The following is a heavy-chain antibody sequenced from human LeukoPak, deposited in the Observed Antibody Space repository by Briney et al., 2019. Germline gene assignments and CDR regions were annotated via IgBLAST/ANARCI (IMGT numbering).Heavy chain of an antibody. V-gene: IGHV4-34*01. J-gene: IGHJ5*02. Sequence: SETLSLTCAVYGGSFSGYYWTWIRQPLGKGLEWIGEINHSGSTNYNPSLKSRVTISVDTSKNHLSLKLNSVTAADTAVYYCARLSLLPQHITMVRGVHPWGQGTLVTVSS. D-gene: IGHD3-10*01. CDR2: INHSGST. CDR3: ARLSLLPQHITMVRGVHP. CDR1: GGSFSGYY.